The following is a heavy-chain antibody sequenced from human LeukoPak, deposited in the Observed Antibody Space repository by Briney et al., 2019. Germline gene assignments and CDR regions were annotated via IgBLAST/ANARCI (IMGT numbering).Heavy chain of an antibody. Sequence: SVKVSCKASGGTFSSYAISWVRQAPGQGLEWMGGIIPIFGTANYAQKFQGRVTITADESTSTAYMELSSLRSEDTAVYYCARAPNYYDSSGYYPRYYYGMDVWGQGTTVTVSS. V-gene: IGHV1-69*13. CDR2: IIPIFGTA. CDR1: GGTFSSYA. CDR3: ARAPNYYDSSGYYPRYYYGMDV. D-gene: IGHD3-22*01. J-gene: IGHJ6*02.